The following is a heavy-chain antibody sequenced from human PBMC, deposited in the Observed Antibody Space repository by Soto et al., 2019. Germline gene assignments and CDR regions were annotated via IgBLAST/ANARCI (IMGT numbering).Heavy chain of an antibody. CDR2: ISSSSSYI. V-gene: IGHV3-21*05. CDR1: GFTFSSYS. Sequence: GGSLRLSCAASGFTFSSYSMNWVRQAPGKGLEWVSYISSSSSYIYYADSVKGRFTISRDNAKNSLYLQMNSLRAEDTAVYYCAKQLELTPYYFDYWGQGTLVTVSS. D-gene: IGHD1-1*01. CDR3: AKQLELTPYYFDY. J-gene: IGHJ4*02.